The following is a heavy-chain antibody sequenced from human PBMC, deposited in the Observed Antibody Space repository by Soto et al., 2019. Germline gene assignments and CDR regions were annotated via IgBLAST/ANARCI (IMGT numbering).Heavy chain of an antibody. V-gene: IGHV3-48*02. CDR1: GFTFSSYS. CDR2: ISSSSSTI. CDR3: AKGGTAQWLGNYYYYGMDV. Sequence: GGSLRLSCAASGFTFSSYSMNWVRQAPGKGLEWVSYISSSSSTIYYADSVKGRFTISRDNAKNPLYLQMNSLRDEDTAVYYCAKGGTAQWLGNYYYYGMDVWGQGTTVTVSS. J-gene: IGHJ6*02. D-gene: IGHD6-19*01.